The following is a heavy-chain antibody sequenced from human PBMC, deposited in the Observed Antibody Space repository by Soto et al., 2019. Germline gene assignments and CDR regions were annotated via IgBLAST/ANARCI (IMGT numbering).Heavy chain of an antibody. CDR3: ARSFYDYIWGSYRLDY. Sequence: SGPTLVKPTQTLTLTCTFSGFSLSTSGMCVSWIRQPPGKALEWLARIDWDDDKYYSTSLKTRLTISKDTSKNQVVLTMTNMDPVDTATYYCARSFYDYIWGSYRLDYWGQGTLVTVSS. V-gene: IGHV2-70*11. CDR1: GFSLSTSGMC. J-gene: IGHJ4*02. D-gene: IGHD3-16*02. CDR2: IDWDDDK.